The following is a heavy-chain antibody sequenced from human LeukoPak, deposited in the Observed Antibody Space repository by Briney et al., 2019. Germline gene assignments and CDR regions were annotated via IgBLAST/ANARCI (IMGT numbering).Heavy chain of an antibody. CDR2: ISRSGSTI. D-gene: IGHD3-3*01. V-gene: IGHV3-11*01. CDR1: GFTFSVYY. J-gene: IGHJ4*02. CDR3: ARAYDFRSGYYWGYFDY. Sequence: RESRTLSCAAAGFTFSVYYMSWISQAPGEGMEWVSYISRSGSTIHYADSVKGRFTISRDNAKNSLYLQMNSLRAEDTAVYYCARAYDFRSGYYWGYFDYWGQGTLVTVSS.